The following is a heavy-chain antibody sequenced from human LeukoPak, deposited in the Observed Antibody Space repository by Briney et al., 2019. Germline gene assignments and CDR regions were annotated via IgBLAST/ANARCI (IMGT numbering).Heavy chain of an antibody. V-gene: IGHV1-18*01. D-gene: IGHD3-16*02. J-gene: IGHJ4*02. CDR1: GYTFTSYG. CDR3: ARGIMITFGGVIVSELFDY. CDR2: ISAYNGNT. Sequence: GASVKVSCKASGYTFTSYGISWVRQAPGQGLEWMGWISAYNGNTNYAQKLQGRVTMTTDTSTSTAYMELRSLRSDDTAVYYCARGIMITFGGVIVSELFDYWGQGTLVTVSS.